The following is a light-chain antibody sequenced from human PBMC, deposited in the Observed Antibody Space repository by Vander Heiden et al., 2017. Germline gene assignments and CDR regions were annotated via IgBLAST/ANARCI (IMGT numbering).Light chain of an antibody. V-gene: IGLV1-51*01. J-gene: IGLJ2*01. CDR2: DND. CDR3: ATWDTSLSAVV. Sequence: SLLTQPPSVSAAPRQTVTSTCAGSSSNIRHNYVSWYQHLPGTAPKLVIYDNDKRPSGIPDRFSGSKSGTSATLGITGLQTGDEADYYCATWDTSLSAVVFGGGTKLTV. CDR1: SSNIRHNY.